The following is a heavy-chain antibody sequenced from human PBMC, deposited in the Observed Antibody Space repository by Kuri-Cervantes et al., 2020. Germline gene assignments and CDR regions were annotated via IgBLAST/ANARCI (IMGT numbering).Heavy chain of an antibody. CDR2: IRYDGSNK. J-gene: IGHJ5*02. CDR3: AGGAYGSRSSNWFDP. D-gene: IGHD3-10*01. Sequence: GGSLRLSCAASGFTFSSYGMHWVRQAPGKGLEWVAFIRYDGSNKYYADSVKGRFTISRDNSKNTLYLQMNSLRAEDTAVYYCAGGAYGSRSSNWFDPWGQGTLVTVSS. V-gene: IGHV3-30*02. CDR1: GFTFSSYG.